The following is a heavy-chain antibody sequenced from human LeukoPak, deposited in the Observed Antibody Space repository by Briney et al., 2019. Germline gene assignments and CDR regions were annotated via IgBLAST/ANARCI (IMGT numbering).Heavy chain of an antibody. CDR1: RFTFSSYW. Sequence: GGSLRLSCAASRFTFSSYWMSWVRQAPGKGLEWVANIKQDGSEKYYADSVKGRFTISRDNSKNTLYLQMNSLRAEDTAVYYCAKDRDFDYWGQGTLVTVSS. CDR2: IKQDGSEK. V-gene: IGHV3-7*01. CDR3: AKDRDFDY. J-gene: IGHJ4*02. D-gene: IGHD3-10*01.